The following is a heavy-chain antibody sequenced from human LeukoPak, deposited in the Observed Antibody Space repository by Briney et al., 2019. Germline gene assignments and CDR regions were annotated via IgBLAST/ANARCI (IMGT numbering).Heavy chain of an antibody. V-gene: IGHV3-23*01. J-gene: IGHJ4*02. D-gene: IGHD6-25*01. CDR1: GFTFSNYA. Sequence: PGGSLRLSCVASGFTFSNYAMSWVRQAPGKGLEWVSGITGSGGSTYYADSVKGRFTISRDNSKSTLYLQMNSLRDDDTAVYYCAKKRVDDRPPLHWSQGTLVTVSS. CDR3: AKKRVDDRPPLH. CDR2: ITGSGGST.